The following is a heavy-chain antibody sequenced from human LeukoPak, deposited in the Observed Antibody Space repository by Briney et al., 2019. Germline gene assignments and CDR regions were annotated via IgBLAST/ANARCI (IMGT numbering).Heavy chain of an antibody. CDR1: GGTFSSYA. Sequence: SVKVSCKASGGTFSSYAISWVRRAPGQGPEWMGGIIPIFGTANYAQKFQGRVTITADESTSTAYMELSSLRSEDTAVYYCARDTNYYDSSGYHYWGQGTLVTVSS. V-gene: IGHV1-69*13. CDR2: IIPIFGTA. J-gene: IGHJ4*02. CDR3: ARDTNYYDSSGYHY. D-gene: IGHD3-22*01.